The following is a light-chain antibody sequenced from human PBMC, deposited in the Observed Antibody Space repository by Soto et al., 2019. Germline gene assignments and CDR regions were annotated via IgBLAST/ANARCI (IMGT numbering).Light chain of an antibody. CDR2: AAA. J-gene: IGKJ4*01. CDR3: QQSHSTLSIT. Sequence: DIQMTQSPSSLSASVGDRVTITCRASESINRYLNWYQQKPGRAPRLLIYAAATLQSGVPSRFIGSGSGTEFTLTITSLQPEDFATYYCQQSHSTLSITFGGGTKVEI. V-gene: IGKV1-39*01. CDR1: ESINRY.